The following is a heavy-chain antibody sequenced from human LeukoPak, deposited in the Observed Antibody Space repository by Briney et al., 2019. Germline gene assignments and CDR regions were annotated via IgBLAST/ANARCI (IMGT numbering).Heavy chain of an antibody. CDR2: IYYSGST. V-gene: IGHV4-59*11. Sequence: SETLSLTCTVSGGSISSHYWSWIRQPPGKGLEGIGYIYYSGSTNYNPSLKSRVTISVDTSKNQFSLKLSSVTAADTAVYYCARAYYYDSSGYYGMDYWGQGTLVTVSS. CDR1: GGSISSHY. D-gene: IGHD3-22*01. J-gene: IGHJ4*02. CDR3: ARAYYYDSSGYYGMDY.